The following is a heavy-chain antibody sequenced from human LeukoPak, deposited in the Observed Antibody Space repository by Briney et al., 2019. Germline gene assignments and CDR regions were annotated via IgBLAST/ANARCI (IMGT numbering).Heavy chain of an antibody. CDR2: IGGAGGDI. CDR1: GFSFNNYA. D-gene: IGHD6-13*01. J-gene: IGHJ4*02. CDR3: AKDYEYNSNTWYFH. Sequence: AGGSLRLSCAASGFSFNNYAMVWVRQTPGKGLEWVSVIGGAGGDIHYADSVKDRFSISRDNSKNTLYLQMNSLRAEDTAVYYCAKDYEYNSNTWYFHWGRGTLVSVSS. V-gene: IGHV3-23*01.